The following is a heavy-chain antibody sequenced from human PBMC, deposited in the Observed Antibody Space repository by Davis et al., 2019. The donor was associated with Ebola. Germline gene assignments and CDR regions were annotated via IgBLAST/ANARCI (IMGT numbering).Heavy chain of an antibody. CDR2: VHGSGST. CDR3: ARGGSWYCFDC. V-gene: IGHV4-59*01. D-gene: IGHD1-26*01. CDR1: GGSISSYY. J-gene: IGHJ4*02. Sequence: SETLSLTCTVSGGSISSYYWSWIRQPPGKGLEWIGYVHGSGSTNYKLSLESRVAISIDTSKNQFSLKLSSVTAADTAVYYCARGGSWYCFDCWGQGTLVTVSS.